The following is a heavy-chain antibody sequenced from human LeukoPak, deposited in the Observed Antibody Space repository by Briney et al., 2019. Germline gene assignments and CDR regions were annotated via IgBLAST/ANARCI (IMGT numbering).Heavy chain of an antibody. V-gene: IGHV4-34*01. CDR2: INHSGST. J-gene: IGHJ1*01. CDR1: GGSFSGYY. Sequence: KTSETLSLTCAVYGGSFSGYYWSWIRQPPGKGLEWIGEINHSGSTNYNPSLKSRVTISVDTSKNQFSLKLSSVTAADTAVYYCARHDTTYFRSSTMGYFQHWGQGTLVTVSS. CDR3: ARHDTTYFRSSTMGYFQH. D-gene: IGHD2-2*01.